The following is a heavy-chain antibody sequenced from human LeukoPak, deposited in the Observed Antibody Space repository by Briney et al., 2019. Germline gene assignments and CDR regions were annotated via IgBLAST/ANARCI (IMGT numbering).Heavy chain of an antibody. CDR3: ARPYCSGGSCYAFDI. Sequence: ASVKVSCKASGYTFTGYYMHWVRQAPGQGLEWMGWINPNSGGTNYAQKFQGRVTMTRDTSISTAYMELSRLRSDDTAVYYCARPYCSGGSCYAFDIWGQGTMVTVSS. V-gene: IGHV1-2*02. CDR1: GYTFTGYY. J-gene: IGHJ3*02. D-gene: IGHD2-15*01. CDR2: INPNSGGT.